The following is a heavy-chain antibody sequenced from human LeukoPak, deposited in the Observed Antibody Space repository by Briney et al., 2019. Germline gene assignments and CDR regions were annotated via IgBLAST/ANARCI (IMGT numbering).Heavy chain of an antibody. J-gene: IGHJ4*02. D-gene: IGHD4-17*01. V-gene: IGHV3-23*01. CDR3: AKDLLPRYGDYVVGY. CDR1: GFTFSSYA. CDR2: ISGSGGRT. Sequence: PGGSLRLSCAASGFTFSSYAMSWVRQAPGKGLEWVSGISGSGGRTYYADSVKGRFTIPRDKSKNTLYLQMNSLRAEDTAVHYCAKDLLPRYGDYVVGYWGQGTLVTVSS.